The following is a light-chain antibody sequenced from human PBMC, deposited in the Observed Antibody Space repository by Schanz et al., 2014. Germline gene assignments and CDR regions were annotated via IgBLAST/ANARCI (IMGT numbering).Light chain of an antibody. CDR3: QSYDRSLSGWV. CDR2: GNS. V-gene: IGLV1-40*01. Sequence: QSVLTQPPSVSGAPGQRVTISCTGSSSNIGAGYDVHWYQQLPGTAPKLLIYGNSNRPSGVPDRFSGSKSGTSASLAITGLQAEDEADYYCQSYDRSLSGWVFGGGTKLTV. J-gene: IGLJ3*02. CDR1: SSNIGAGYD.